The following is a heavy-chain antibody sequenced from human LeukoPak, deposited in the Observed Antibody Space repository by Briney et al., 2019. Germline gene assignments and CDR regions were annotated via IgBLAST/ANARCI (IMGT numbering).Heavy chain of an antibody. Sequence: GGSLRLSCAASGFTFSNAWMSWVRQAPGKGLECVGRIKSKTDGGTTDYAAPVKGRFTISRDDSKNTLYLQMNSLKTEDTAVYYCTTDPLLLMVYATIAGFDYWGQGTLVTVSS. CDR3: TTDPLLLMVYATIAGFDY. J-gene: IGHJ4*02. V-gene: IGHV3-15*01. CDR1: GFTFSNAW. D-gene: IGHD2-8*01. CDR2: IKSKTDGGTT.